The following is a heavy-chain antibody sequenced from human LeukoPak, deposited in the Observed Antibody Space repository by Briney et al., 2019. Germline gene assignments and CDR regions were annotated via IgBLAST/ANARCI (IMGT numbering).Heavy chain of an antibody. J-gene: IGHJ5*02. CDR1: GFTFGDYA. D-gene: IGHD3-22*01. Sequence: GGSLRLSCTASGFTFGDYAMSWVRQAPGKGLEWVGFIRSKAYGGTTEYAASVKGRFTISRDDSKSIAYLQMNSLKTEDTAVYYCTRRFSGYYHWGQGTLVTVSS. CDR3: TRRFSGYYH. V-gene: IGHV3-49*04. CDR2: IRSKAYGGTT.